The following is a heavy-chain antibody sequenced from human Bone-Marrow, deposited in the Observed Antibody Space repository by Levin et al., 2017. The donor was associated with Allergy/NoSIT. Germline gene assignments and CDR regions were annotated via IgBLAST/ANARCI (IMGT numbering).Heavy chain of an antibody. CDR3: ARLYGEDNYYYYYYMDG. Sequence: ASVKVSCKASGYTFTSYGISWVRQAPGQGLEWMGWISAYNGNTNYAQKLQGRVTMTTDTSTSTAYMELRSLRSDDTAVYYCARLYGEDNYYYYYYMDGWGKGTTVTVSS. D-gene: IGHD4-17*01. V-gene: IGHV1-18*01. CDR1: GYTFTSYG. CDR2: ISAYNGNT. J-gene: IGHJ6*03.